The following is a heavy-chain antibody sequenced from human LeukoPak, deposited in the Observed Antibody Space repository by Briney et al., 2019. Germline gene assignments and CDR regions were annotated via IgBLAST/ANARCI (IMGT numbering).Heavy chain of an antibody. CDR3: TRDSF. CDR1: GFTFSSYW. CDR2: INQDGSEK. V-gene: IGHV3-7*04. Sequence: GGSLRLSCSASGFTFSSYWLTWVRQAPGKGLESVATINQDGSEKYYVVSVKGRFTISKDNAKNSLHLQMNSLTAEDTAVYYCTRDSFWGQGTLVTVSS. J-gene: IGHJ4*02.